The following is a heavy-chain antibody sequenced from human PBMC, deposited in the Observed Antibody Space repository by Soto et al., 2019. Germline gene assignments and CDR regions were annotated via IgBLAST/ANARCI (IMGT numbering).Heavy chain of an antibody. CDR1: GGAFTSYY. D-gene: IGHD3-10*01. V-gene: IGHV4-59*08. J-gene: IGHJ4*02. CDR3: ASRNYYGSGSYHYYFDY. Sequence: SGTLSLTCTVSGGAFTSYYWSWIRQPPGRGLEWIGYIYNTGSTNYNPSLKSRVTISVDTSKNQFSLKLSSVTAADTAVYYCASRNYYGSGSYHYYFDYWGQGTLVTVSS. CDR2: IYNTGST.